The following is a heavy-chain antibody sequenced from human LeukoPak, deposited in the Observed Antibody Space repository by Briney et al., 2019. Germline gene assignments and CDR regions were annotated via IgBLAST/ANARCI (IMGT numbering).Heavy chain of an antibody. V-gene: IGHV4-39*01. CDR3: ARLVCGGGSCPAEFDY. J-gene: IGHJ4*02. D-gene: IGHD2-15*01. Sequence: SETLSLTCIVSGGSVSSGGHYWGWIRQPPGKGLEWIGSIYYSGSTYYNPSLNNRVTIFIDMSKNQFSLRLNSVTATDTAVYHCARLVCGGGSCPAEFDYWGQGTLVTVSS. CDR1: GGSVSSGGHY. CDR2: IYYSGST.